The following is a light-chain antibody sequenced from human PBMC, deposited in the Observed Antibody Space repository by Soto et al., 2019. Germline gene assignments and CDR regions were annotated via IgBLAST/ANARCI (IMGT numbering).Light chain of an antibody. V-gene: IGKV1-5*01. CDR2: DAS. Sequence: DIQMTQSPPTLSASVGDRVTITCRASPSISSWLAWYQQKAGKAPKLLIYDASSLESGVPSRFSGSGSGTEFTLTISSLQPDDFATYFCQQYRIYWTFGQGTKVEIK. J-gene: IGKJ1*01. CDR3: QQYRIYWT. CDR1: PSISSW.